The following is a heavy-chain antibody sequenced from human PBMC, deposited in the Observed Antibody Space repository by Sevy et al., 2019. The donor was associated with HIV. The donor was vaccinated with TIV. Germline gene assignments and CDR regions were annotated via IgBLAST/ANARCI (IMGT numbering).Heavy chain of an antibody. D-gene: IGHD2-8*02. J-gene: IGHJ5*02. CDR1: GYSISSGDY. CDR2: IYHSGST. Sequence: SETLSLTCTVSGYSISSGDYWGWIRQPPGKGLEWIGSIYHSGSTYYNPSLKSRVTISVDTSKNQFSLKLSSVTAADTAVYYCAHTGAIWENWFDPWGQGTLVTVSS. CDR3: AHTGAIWENWFDP. V-gene: IGHV4-38-2*02.